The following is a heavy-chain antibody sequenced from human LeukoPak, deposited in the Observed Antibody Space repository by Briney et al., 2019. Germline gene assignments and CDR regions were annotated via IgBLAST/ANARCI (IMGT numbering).Heavy chain of an antibody. J-gene: IGHJ4*02. Sequence: GGSLRLSCSTSGFTFSRYAMSWVRQTPGKGLEWVSTISGSGDSTYDADSVKGRFTISRDNSKNTLYLQMNSLRAEDTAVYYCAKPILLYISSSLFDYWGQGTLVTVSS. CDR3: AKPILLYISSSLFDY. D-gene: IGHD6-6*01. V-gene: IGHV3-23*01. CDR1: GFTFSRYA. CDR2: ISGSGDST.